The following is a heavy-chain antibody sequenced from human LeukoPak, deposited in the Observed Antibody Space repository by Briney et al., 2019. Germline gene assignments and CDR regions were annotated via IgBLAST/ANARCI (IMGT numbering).Heavy chain of an antibody. CDR3: ATDSFGGYYNYYMDV. D-gene: IGHD4-23*01. Sequence: ASVKVSCKASGYTFTSYDINWVRQATGQGLEWMGWMNPNSGNTGYAQKFQGRVTITRNTSISTAYMELSSLRSEDTAVYYCATDSFGGYYNYYMDVWGKGTTVTVSS. V-gene: IGHV1-8*03. CDR1: GYTFTSYD. CDR2: MNPNSGNT. J-gene: IGHJ6*03.